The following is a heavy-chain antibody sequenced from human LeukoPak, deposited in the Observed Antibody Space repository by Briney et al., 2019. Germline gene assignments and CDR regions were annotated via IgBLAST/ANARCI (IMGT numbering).Heavy chain of an antibody. Sequence: GGSLRLSCAASGFTFNNYGMHWVRQAPGKGLDWGALIWYDGSNKYYADSVKGRFTISRDNSKNTLYLQMNSLRAEDSAVYYCARDPEYSSSSVDYWGQGTLVTVSS. CDR1: GFTFNNYG. D-gene: IGHD6-6*01. CDR3: ARDPEYSSSSVDY. J-gene: IGHJ4*02. CDR2: IWYDGSNK. V-gene: IGHV3-33*01.